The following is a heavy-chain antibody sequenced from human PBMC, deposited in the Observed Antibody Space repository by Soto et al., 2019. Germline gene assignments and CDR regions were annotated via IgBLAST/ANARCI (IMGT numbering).Heavy chain of an antibody. D-gene: IGHD6-19*01. CDR3: AKEWGSSGWFNWFDS. CDR1: GFTLSNTG. CDR2: ISHDGFSQ. Sequence: QVQLVESGGGVVQPGTSLRLSCVVSGFTLSNTGVHWVRQAPGKGLEWVAMISHDGFSQYYVDSVKGRSTISRDISKNTVYLQMHSLRPEDTSVYYCAKEWGSSGWFNWFDSWGQGTLVTVSS. V-gene: IGHV3-30*18. J-gene: IGHJ5*01.